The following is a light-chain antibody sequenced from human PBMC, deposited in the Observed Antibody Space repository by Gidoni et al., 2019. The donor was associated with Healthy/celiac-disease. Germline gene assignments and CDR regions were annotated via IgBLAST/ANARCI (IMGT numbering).Light chain of an antibody. CDR1: QSVLYSSNNKNY. CDR3: QQYYSTPPIT. J-gene: IGKJ5*01. V-gene: IGKV4-1*01. CDR2: WAS. Sequence: DILMTQSPASLAVSLGERATIHCKSSQSVLYSSNNKNYLAWYQQKPGQPPKLLIYWASTRESGVPDRFSGSGSGTDFTLTISSLQAEDVAVYYCQQYYSTPPITFXQXTRLEIK.